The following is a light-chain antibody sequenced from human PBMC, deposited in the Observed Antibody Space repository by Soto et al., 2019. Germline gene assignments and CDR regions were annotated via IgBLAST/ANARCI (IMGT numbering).Light chain of an antibody. V-gene: IGLV4-69*01. CDR3: QTWGTGIHVV. CDR2: LNSDGSH. CDR1: SGHSNNA. Sequence: QLVLTQSPSASASLGASVKLTCTLSSGHSNNAVAWHQQQPEKGPRYLMKLNSDGSHTKGDGIPDRFSGSRSGTERYLTISSLQSEDEADYYCQTWGTGIHVVFGGGTKVTVL. J-gene: IGLJ2*01.